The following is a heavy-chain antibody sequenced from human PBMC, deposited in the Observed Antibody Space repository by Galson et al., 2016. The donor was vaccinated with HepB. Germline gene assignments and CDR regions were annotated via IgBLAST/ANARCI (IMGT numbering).Heavy chain of an antibody. Sequence: SLRLSCAASGFTFSRYAMTWVRQAPGKGLEWVSDTSGSGGSTNYADSVKGRFTISRDNSKNTLYLQMNSLRAEDTAVYYCAKMGERGIWFGDLYAHFDYWGQGTLVTVSS. CDR3: AKMGERGIWFGDLYAHFDY. V-gene: IGHV3-23*01. D-gene: IGHD3-10*01. CDR1: GFTFSRYA. CDR2: TSGSGGST. J-gene: IGHJ4*02.